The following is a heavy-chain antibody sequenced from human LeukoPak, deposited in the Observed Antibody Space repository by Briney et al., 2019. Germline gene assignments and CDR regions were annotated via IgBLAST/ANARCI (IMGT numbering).Heavy chain of an antibody. CDR3: ARDVGATDI. Sequence: SETLSLTCTVPGGSISRYYWSWIWQPPGKGLERIGYIYYSGSTNYNPSLKSRVTISVHTSKNQFSLKLSSVTAADTAVYYCARDVGATDIWGQGTMVTVSS. V-gene: IGHV4-59*01. D-gene: IGHD1-26*01. CDR2: IYYSGST. J-gene: IGHJ3*02. CDR1: GGSISRYY.